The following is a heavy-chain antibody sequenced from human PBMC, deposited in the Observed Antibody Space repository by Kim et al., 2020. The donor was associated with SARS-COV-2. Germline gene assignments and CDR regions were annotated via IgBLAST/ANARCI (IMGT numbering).Heavy chain of an antibody. D-gene: IGHD6-19*01. CDR3: ARDWGIAVTGPDY. J-gene: IGHJ4*02. CDR1: GFTFSSYA. V-gene: IGHV3-30*04. CDR2: ISDDGNKK. Sequence: GGSLSLSCVVSGFTFSSYAMHWVRQAPGKGLEWVALISDDGNKKYYADSVKGRFTISRDKSKNTLYLQMDSLSAEDTAVYYCARDWGIAVTGPDYWGQGT.